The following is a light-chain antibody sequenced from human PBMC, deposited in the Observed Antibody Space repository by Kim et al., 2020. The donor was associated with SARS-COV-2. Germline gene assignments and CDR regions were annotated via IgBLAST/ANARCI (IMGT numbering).Light chain of an antibody. CDR1: SLRSDD. Sequence: VAWGQTVRITCQGDSLRSDDATWYQQKPGQAPIVVIYGKNNRASGIPDRCAGSSSGNTASLTITGTQAGDEADYYCNSRDSNDNVVFGGGTQLTVL. CDR3: NSRDSNDNVV. V-gene: IGLV3-19*01. CDR2: GKN. J-gene: IGLJ2*01.